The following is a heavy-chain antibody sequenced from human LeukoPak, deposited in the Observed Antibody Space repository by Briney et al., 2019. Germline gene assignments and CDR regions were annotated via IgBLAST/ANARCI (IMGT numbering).Heavy chain of an antibody. CDR3: ARDSSIYGMDV. J-gene: IGHJ6*02. V-gene: IGHV4-30-2*01. CDR2: MYHSGST. Sequence: PSETLSLTCAVSGGSISIGGYSWSWIRQPTGKRLEWIGYMYHSGSTNYNPSLKSRVSISVDKSKNEFSLRLTSMTAADTAVYYCARDSSIYGMDVWGQGTTVTVSS. D-gene: IGHD6-13*01. CDR1: GGSISIGGYS.